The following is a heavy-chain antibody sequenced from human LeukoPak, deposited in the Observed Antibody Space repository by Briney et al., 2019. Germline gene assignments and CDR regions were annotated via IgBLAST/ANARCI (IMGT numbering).Heavy chain of an antibody. CDR2: IYYSGST. CDR3: ASGECSGGSCYALAGY. CDR1: GGSISSYY. V-gene: IGHV4-59*01. Sequence: PSETLSLTCTVSGGSISSYYWSWIRQPPGKGLEWIGYIYYSGSTNYNPSLKSRVTISVDTSRNQFSLKLSSVTAADTAVYYCASGECSGGSCYALAGYWGQGTLVTVSS. D-gene: IGHD2-15*01. J-gene: IGHJ4*02.